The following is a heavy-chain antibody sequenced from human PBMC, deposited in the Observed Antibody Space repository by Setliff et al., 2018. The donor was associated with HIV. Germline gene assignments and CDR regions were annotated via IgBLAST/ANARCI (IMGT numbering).Heavy chain of an antibody. J-gene: IGHJ4*02. CDR3: AKIQNPQGYYYDSSGYYPHPGSPDY. D-gene: IGHD3-22*01. CDR1: GFTFSNYA. CDR2: ISNVGSI. V-gene: IGHV3-23*01. Sequence: GGSLRLSCAASGFTFSNYAMSWVRQVPGKELEWVSSISNVGSIYYAGSVKGRFTISRDNSKNTLYLQMNSLRAEDTAVYYCAKIQNPQGYYYDSSGYYPHPGSPDYWGQGTLVTVSS.